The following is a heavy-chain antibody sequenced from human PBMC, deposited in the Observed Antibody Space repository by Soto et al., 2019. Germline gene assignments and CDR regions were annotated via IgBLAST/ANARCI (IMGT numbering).Heavy chain of an antibody. J-gene: IGHJ4*02. D-gene: IGHD3-22*01. Sequence: VGSLRLSCAASGFTFSDYYMSWIRQAPGKGLEWVSYISSSSSYTNYADSVKGRFTISRDNAKNSLYLQMNSLRAEDTAVYYCARSWYYYGSSGYFDYWGQGTLVTVSS. CDR2: ISSSSSYT. CDR3: ARSWYYYGSSGYFDY. CDR1: GFTFSDYY. V-gene: IGHV3-11*06.